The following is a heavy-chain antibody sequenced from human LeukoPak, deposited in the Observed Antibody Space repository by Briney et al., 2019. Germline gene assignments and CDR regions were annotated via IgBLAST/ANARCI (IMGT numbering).Heavy chain of an antibody. CDR1: GFTFSTYA. Sequence: GGSLRPSCAASGFTFSTYAMSWVRQAPGKGLEWVSVVSGTGGRTYYADSVKGRFTISRDNSKNTLYLQMNSLRAEDTALYYCVKASSSSPQYNWFDAWGQGTLVTVSS. V-gene: IGHV3-23*01. CDR2: VSGTGGRT. D-gene: IGHD6-6*01. J-gene: IGHJ5*02. CDR3: VKASSSSPQYNWFDA.